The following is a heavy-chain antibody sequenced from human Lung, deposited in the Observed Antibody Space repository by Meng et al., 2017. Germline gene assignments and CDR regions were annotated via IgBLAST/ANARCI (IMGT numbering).Heavy chain of an antibody. CDR3: AIDRGYSSSTFVDH. J-gene: IGHJ4*02. CDR1: GCRFSNYA. D-gene: IGHD6-6*01. CDR2: ISDNGGST. Sequence: EVQLLESGGDLVQPGGSLRLSCAGSGCRFSNYAMSWVRQAPGKGPEWVSAISDNGGSTYYRDSVKGRFTMSRDNSKNTLYLQMNSLRAEDTAVYYCAIDRGYSSSTFVDHWGQGTLVTVSS. V-gene: IGHV3-23*01.